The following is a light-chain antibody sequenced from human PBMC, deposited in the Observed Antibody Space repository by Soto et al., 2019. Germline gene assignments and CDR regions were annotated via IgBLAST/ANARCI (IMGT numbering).Light chain of an antibody. CDR1: SSDVGSYNL. CDR3: CSYAGSSTGV. V-gene: IGLV2-23*01. CDR2: EGS. J-gene: IGLJ3*02. Sequence: LTQPASVSGSPGQSITISCTGTSSDVGSYNLVSWYQQHPGKAPKLMIYEGSKRPSGVSNRFSGSKSGNTASLTISGLQAEDEADYYCCSYAGSSTGVFGGGTKLTVL.